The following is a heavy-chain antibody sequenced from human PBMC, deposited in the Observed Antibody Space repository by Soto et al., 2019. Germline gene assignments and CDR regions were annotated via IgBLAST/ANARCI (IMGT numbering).Heavy chain of an antibody. CDR1: GFTFNSYA. CDR2: ISGSGGST. J-gene: IGHJ4*02. Sequence: GGSLRLSCAASGFTFNSYAMSWVRQAPGKGLEWVSAISGSGGSTYYADSVKGRFTISRDNSKNTVYLQMNSLRAEDTAVYYCAKWPQSSSEPYFDSWGQGTLVTVSS. CDR3: AKWPQSSSEPYFDS. V-gene: IGHV3-23*01. D-gene: IGHD6-6*01.